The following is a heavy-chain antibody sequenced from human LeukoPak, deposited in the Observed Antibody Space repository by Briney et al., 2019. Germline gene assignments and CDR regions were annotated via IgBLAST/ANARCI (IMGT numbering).Heavy chain of an antibody. CDR2: ISSSSSYI. V-gene: IGHV3-21*01. CDR3: ARDMFSSPPYYGMDV. J-gene: IGHJ6*02. Sequence: GGSLRLSCAASGFIFSSYSMNWVRQAPGKGLEWVSSISSSSSYIYYADSVKGRLTISRDNAKNSLYLQMNSLRAEDMAVYYCARDMFSSPPYYGMDVWGQGTTVTVSS. D-gene: IGHD3-10*02. CDR1: GFIFSSYS.